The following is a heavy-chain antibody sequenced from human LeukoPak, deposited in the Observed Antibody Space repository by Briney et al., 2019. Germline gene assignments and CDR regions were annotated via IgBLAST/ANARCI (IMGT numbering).Heavy chain of an antibody. Sequence: ASVKVSCKASGYTFTRYYMHWVRQAPGQGLEWMGIINPSGGSTSYAQKFQGRVTMTRDTSTSTVYMELSSLRSEDTAVYYCARRDMVRTLDYWSQGTLVTVSS. V-gene: IGHV1-46*01. D-gene: IGHD3-10*01. CDR3: ARRDMVRTLDY. CDR2: INPSGGST. J-gene: IGHJ4*02. CDR1: GYTFTRYY.